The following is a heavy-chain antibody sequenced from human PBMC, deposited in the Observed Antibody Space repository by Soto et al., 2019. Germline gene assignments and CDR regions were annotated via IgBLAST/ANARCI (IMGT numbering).Heavy chain of an antibody. CDR2: INVYNDNT. J-gene: IGHJ4*02. CDR1: GYTFTSYG. D-gene: IGHD3-22*01. CDR3: ARVGAYYYDSSGYMGDFDY. Sequence: QVQLVQSGAEVKKPGASVKVSCKASGYTFTSYGISWVRQAPGQGLEWMGWINVYNDNTNYAQKLQGRVTMTTDTXTSTAYMELRSLRSDDTAVYYCARVGAYYYDSSGYMGDFDYWGQGTLVTVSS. V-gene: IGHV1-18*01.